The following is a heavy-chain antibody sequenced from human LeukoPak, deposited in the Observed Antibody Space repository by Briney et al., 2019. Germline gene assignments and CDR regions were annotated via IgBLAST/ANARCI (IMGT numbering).Heavy chain of an antibody. D-gene: IGHD3-22*01. CDR2: IYYSRSI. CDR3: ARDYYDASGYPVLQDAFDI. Sequence: PSETLSLTCTVSGGSISSSSYYWGWIRQPPGKGLEWIGSIYYSRSIYYNPSLKSRVTISVDTSKNQFSLKLSSVTAADTAVYYCARDYYDASGYPVLQDAFDIWGQGTMVTVSS. CDR1: GGSISSSSYY. V-gene: IGHV4-39*02. J-gene: IGHJ3*02.